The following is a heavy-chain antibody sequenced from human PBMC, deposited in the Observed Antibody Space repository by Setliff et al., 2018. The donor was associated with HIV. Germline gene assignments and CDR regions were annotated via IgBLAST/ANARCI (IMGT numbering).Heavy chain of an antibody. V-gene: IGHV1-3*01. CDR3: ARNQGDSSGWYAGDY. Sequence: ASVKVSCKASGYTFTPYTIHWVRQAPGQRLEWMGWINAGNGDTKYSQKFQGRVTMTRDTSTSTVYMDLRNLRSEDTAVYYCARNQGDSSGWYAGDYWGHGTLVTVSS. D-gene: IGHD6-19*01. CDR1: GYTFTPYT. CDR2: INAGNGDT. J-gene: IGHJ4*01.